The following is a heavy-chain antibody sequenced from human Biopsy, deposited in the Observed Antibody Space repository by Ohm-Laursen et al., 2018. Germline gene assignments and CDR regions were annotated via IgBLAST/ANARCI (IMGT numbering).Heavy chain of an antibody. CDR1: GDSISTYY. J-gene: IGHJ2*01. CDR2: IYYTGNT. D-gene: IGHD3-22*01. V-gene: IGHV4-59*01. Sequence: TLSLTCTVSGDSISTYYWSWIRQPPGKGLQWIGYIYYTGNTDYNPSLQSRITISVDTSKNHFSLRLRSITPADPAMYYCARDRGYYSDRTVPGYFDLWGRGTLVTVSS. CDR3: ARDRGYYSDRTVPGYFDL.